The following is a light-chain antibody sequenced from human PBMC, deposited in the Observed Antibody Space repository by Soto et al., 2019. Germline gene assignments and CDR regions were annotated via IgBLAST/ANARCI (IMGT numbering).Light chain of an antibody. V-gene: IGKV3-15*01. J-gene: IGKJ4*01. CDR2: HAS. CDR3: QQYTKWPLT. Sequence: EIVMTQSPATLSVSPGERATLSCRASQSVYSNLAWYQQKPGRAPRLLIYHASTRATGIPARFSGGGSGTEFTLTISSLQSEDFAVYYCQQYTKWPLTFGGGTKVEIK. CDR1: QSVYSN.